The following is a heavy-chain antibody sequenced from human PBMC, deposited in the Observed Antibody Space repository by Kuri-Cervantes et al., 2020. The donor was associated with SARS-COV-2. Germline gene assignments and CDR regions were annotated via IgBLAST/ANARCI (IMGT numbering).Heavy chain of an antibody. J-gene: IGHJ2*01. V-gene: IGHV3-74*01. CDR3: ARGGVVTADWYFDL. CDR2: TNSDGIST. Sequence: LSLICAASGFPFRSYWMHWVRQAPGKGLVWVSRTNSDGISTSYADSVKGRFTISRDNAKNTLYLQLNSLGAEDTAVYYCARGGVVTADWYFDLWGRGTLVTVSS. CDR1: GFPFRSYW. D-gene: IGHD2-21*02.